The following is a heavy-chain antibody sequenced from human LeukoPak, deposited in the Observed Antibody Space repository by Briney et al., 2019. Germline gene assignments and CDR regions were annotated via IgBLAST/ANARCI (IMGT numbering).Heavy chain of an antibody. CDR3: ARSQWLVGGHWFDP. CDR1: GGSISSYY. V-gene: IGHV4-59*01. D-gene: IGHD6-19*01. J-gene: IGHJ5*02. CDR2: IYYSGST. Sequence: SETLSLTCTVSGGSISSYYWSWIRQPPAKGLEWIGYIYYSGSTNYNPSLKSRVTISVDTSKNQFSLKLSSVTAADTAVYYCARSQWLVGGHWFDPWGQGTLVTVSS.